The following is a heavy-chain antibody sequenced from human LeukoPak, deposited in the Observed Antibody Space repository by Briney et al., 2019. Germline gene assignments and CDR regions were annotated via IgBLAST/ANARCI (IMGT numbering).Heavy chain of an antibody. D-gene: IGHD1-26*01. CDR1: GFTFSSYW. CDR2: IKQDGSEK. J-gene: IGHJ3*02. CDR3: ARAGGTYYGIAFDI. V-gene: IGHV3-7*01. Sequence: HPGGSLRLSCAASGFTFSSYWMSWVRQAPGKGLEWVANIKQDGSEKYYVDSVKGRFTISRGNAKNSLYLQMNSLRAEDTAVYYCARAGGTYYGIAFDIWGRGTMVTVSS.